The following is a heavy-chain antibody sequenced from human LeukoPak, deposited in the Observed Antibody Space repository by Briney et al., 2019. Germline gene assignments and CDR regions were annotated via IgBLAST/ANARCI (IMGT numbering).Heavy chain of an antibody. CDR1: GFTFSDYY. J-gene: IGHJ6*03. Sequence: GGSLRLSCAASGFTFSDYYMSWIRQAPGKGLEWVSYISNSGSTIYYADSVKGRFTISRDNAKNSLYLQMNSLRAEDTAVYYCAKDFGRDNWNYGSQHYYYYYMDVWGKGTTVTVSS. CDR2: ISNSGSTI. D-gene: IGHD1-7*01. CDR3: AKDFGRDNWNYGSQHYYYYYMDV. V-gene: IGHV3-11*04.